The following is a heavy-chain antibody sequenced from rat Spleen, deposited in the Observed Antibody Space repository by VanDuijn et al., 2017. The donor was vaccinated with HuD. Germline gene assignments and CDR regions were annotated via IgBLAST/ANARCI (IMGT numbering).Heavy chain of an antibody. V-gene: IGHV2-30*01. CDR2: IWTGGTT. CDR3: TRGGIRGNVFDY. J-gene: IGHJ2*01. Sequence: QVQLKESGPGLVQPSQTLSLTCTVSGFSLSSYNVHWVRQSIGKGLEWMGIIWTGGTTNYNSALKSRLSISRDTSKSQVFLKMNSLQTEDTAIYFCTRGGIRGNVFDYWGQGVMVTVSS. CDR1: GFSLSSYN. D-gene: IGHD4-5*01.